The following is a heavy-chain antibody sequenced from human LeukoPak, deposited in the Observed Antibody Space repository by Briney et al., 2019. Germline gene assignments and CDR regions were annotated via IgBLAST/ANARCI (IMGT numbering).Heavy chain of an antibody. J-gene: IGHJ4*02. CDR3: ARDLKGVYFDY. Sequence: SETLSLTCSVSGVSISPEFWSWIRQPAGKGLEWIGRIFTSGSTSYNPSLKSRVNMSIDTSKNQFSLRLSSVTAADTAVYYCARDLKGVYFDYWGQGILVAVSS. CDR2: IFTSGST. CDR1: GVSISPEF. V-gene: IGHV4-4*07. D-gene: IGHD3-16*01.